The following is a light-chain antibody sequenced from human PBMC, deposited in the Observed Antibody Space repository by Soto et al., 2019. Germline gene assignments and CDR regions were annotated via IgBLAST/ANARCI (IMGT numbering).Light chain of an antibody. J-gene: IGKJ2*01. CDR3: QQDGMGYI. Sequence: EIVLTQSPGTLSLSPGETATLSCRASQAVSSSYLAWYQQKPGQAPRVLIYDASTRAAGIPDRFSGSGYGADFILTISSLEPEDVAEYCCQQDGMGYIFGQGTKLEIK. CDR2: DAS. V-gene: IGKV3-20*01. CDR1: QAVSSSY.